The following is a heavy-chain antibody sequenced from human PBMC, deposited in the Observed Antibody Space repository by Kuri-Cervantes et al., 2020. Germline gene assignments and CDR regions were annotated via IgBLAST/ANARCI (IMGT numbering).Heavy chain of an antibody. V-gene: IGHV3-72*01. CDR2: TRNKANSYTT. D-gene: IGHD6-6*01. J-gene: IGHJ5*02. Sequence: GESLKISCAASGFTFSDHYMDWVRQAPGKGLEWVGRTRNKANSYTTEYAASVKGRFTISRDDSKNPLYLQMNSLKTEDTAVYYCARDLSSSTNLWGQGTLVTVSS. CDR1: GFTFSDHY. CDR3: ARDLSSSTNL.